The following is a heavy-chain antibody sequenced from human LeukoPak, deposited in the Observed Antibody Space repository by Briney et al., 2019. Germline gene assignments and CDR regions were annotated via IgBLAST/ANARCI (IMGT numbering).Heavy chain of an antibody. CDR2: ISGSGGST. D-gene: IGHD3-9*01. CDR1: GFTFSSYA. V-gene: IGHV3-23*01. J-gene: IGHJ4*02. Sequence: GGSLRLSCAASGFTFSSYAMSWVRQAPGKGLEWVSAISGSGGSTYYADSVKGRFTISRDNSKNTLYLQMNSLRAEDTAVYYCAKGGYDILTGYPDYWGQGTLVTVSS. CDR3: AKGGYDILTGYPDY.